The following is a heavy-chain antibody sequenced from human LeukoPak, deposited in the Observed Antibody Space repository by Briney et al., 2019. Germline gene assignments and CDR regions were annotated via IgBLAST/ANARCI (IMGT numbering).Heavy chain of an antibody. CDR2: ISSSSSTI. CDR3: ASGQQLVRAPFGY. J-gene: IGHJ4*02. CDR1: GFTFSSYS. V-gene: IGHV3-48*01. Sequence: PGGSLRLSCAASGFTFSSYSMNWVRQAPGKGLEWVSYISSSSSTIYYADSVKGRFTISRDNAKNSLYLQMNNLRAEDTAVYYCASGQQLVRAPFGYWGQGTLVTVSS. D-gene: IGHD6-13*01.